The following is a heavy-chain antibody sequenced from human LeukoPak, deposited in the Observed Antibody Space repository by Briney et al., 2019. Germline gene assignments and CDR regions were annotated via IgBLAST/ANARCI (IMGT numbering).Heavy chain of an antibody. V-gene: IGHV4-59*01. J-gene: IGHJ5*02. D-gene: IGHD3-22*01. CDR3: ARDRDSNGYYNWFDP. CDR1: GGSISSYY. CDR2: IYYSGST. Sequence: SETLSLTCTVSGGSISSYYWSWIRQPPGKGLEWIGYIYYSGSTNYNPSLKSRVTISVDTSKNQFSLKLSSVTAADTAVYYCARDRDSNGYYNWFDPWGQGTLVTVSS.